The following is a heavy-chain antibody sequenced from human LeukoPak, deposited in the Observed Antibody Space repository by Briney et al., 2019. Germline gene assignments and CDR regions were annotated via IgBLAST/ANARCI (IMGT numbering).Heavy chain of an antibody. Sequence: SETLSLTCAVYGGSFSGYYWSWIRQPPGKGLEWIGEINHSGSTNYNPSLKCRVTISVDTSKNQFSLKLSSVTAADTAVYYCARMGTLNDAFDIWGQGTMVTVSS. V-gene: IGHV4-34*01. CDR1: GGSFSGYY. D-gene: IGHD2-8*01. CDR3: ARMGTLNDAFDI. CDR2: INHSGST. J-gene: IGHJ3*02.